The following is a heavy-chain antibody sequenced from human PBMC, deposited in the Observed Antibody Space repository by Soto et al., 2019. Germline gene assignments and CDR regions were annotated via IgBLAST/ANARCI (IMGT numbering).Heavy chain of an antibody. CDR3: ARAAPGFWSGYVKN. J-gene: IGHJ4*02. D-gene: IGHD3-3*01. CDR1: GFTFSSYA. Sequence: GGSLRLSCAASGFTFSSYAMHWVRQAPGKGLEWVAVISYDGSNKYYADSVKGRFTISRDNSKNTLYLQMNSLRAEDTAVYYCARAAPGFWSGYVKNWGQGTLVTVSS. V-gene: IGHV3-30-3*01. CDR2: ISYDGSNK.